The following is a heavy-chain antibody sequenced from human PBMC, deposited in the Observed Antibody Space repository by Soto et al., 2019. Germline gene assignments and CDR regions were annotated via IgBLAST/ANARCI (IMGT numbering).Heavy chain of an antibody. Sequence: LRLSCAASGFTFDDYAMHWVRQASGKGLEWVSGISWNSGSIGYADSVKGRFTISRDNAKNSLYLQMNSLRAEDTAVYYCARVWDQQLVMSHYYSGMDVWGQGTTVTVSS. CDR1: GFTFDDYA. J-gene: IGHJ6*02. V-gene: IGHV3-9*01. CDR2: ISWNSGSI. D-gene: IGHD6-6*01. CDR3: ARVWDQQLVMSHYYSGMDV.